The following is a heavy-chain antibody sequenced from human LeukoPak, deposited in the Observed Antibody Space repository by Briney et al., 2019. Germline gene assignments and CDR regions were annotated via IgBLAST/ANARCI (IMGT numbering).Heavy chain of an antibody. CDR3: ASRSRHSYYYGLDV. CDR2: VNPNSGDT. Sequence: GASVKVSCKASEYTFTASYIHWVRQAPGQGLEWMGRVNPNSGDTNYAQKFQGRVIMTRDTSVSTAYMELRRLRSDDTAVYYCASRSRHSYYYGLDVWGQGTTVTVSS. CDR1: EYTFTASY. J-gene: IGHJ6*02. V-gene: IGHV1-2*06.